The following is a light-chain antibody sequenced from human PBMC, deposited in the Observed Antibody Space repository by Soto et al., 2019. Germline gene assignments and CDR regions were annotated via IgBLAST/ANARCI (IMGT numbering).Light chain of an antibody. V-gene: IGKV3-20*01. CDR3: QQYGSSGT. J-gene: IGKJ1*01. CDR2: GAS. Sequence: LTQSPSSLSASVVDRVTITCRASQGISSYLAWYQQKPGQAPRLLIYGASNRATGIPDRFSGSGSGTDFTLTIGRLEPEDFAVYYCQQYGSSGTFGQGTKVDIK. CDR1: QGISSY.